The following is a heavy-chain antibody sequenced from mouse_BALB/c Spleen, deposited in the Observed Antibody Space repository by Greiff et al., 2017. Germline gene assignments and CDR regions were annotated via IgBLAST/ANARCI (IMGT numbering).Heavy chain of an antibody. CDR1: GYTFTSYY. D-gene: IGHD1-1*01. Sequence: QVHVKQPGAELVKPGASVKLSCKASGYTFTSYYMYWVKQRPGQGLEWIGGINPSNGGTNFNEKFKSKATLTVDKSSSTAYMQLSSLTSEDSAVYYCTRSFGITTGWYFDVWGAGTTVTVSS. V-gene: IGHV1S81*02. CDR3: TRSFGITTGWYFDV. J-gene: IGHJ1*01. CDR2: INPSNGGT.